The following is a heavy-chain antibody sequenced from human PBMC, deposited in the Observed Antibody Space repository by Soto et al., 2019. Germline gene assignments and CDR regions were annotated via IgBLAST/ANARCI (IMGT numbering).Heavy chain of an antibody. D-gene: IGHD1-26*01. CDR3: AIGGSLYWSFGL. J-gene: IGHJ2*01. CDR2: INAGNGNT. CDR1: GYTFTSYA. V-gene: IGHV1-3*01. Sequence: VQLVQSGAELEKPGASVKVSCKASGYTFTSYAMHWVRQAPGQRLEWTGWINAGNGNTKYSHKFHGRVTITTDTSARSAYMELRSMRSEDTAVYSCAIGGSLYWSFGLWGRCTLVTVSS.